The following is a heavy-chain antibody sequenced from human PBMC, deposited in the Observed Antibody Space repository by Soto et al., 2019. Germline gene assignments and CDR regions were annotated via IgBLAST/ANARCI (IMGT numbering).Heavy chain of an antibody. J-gene: IGHJ4*02. Sequence: GGSLRLSCAASGFTFSSYWMSWVRQAPGKGLEWVANIKQDGSEKYYVDSVKGRFTISRDNAKNSLYLQMNSLRAEDTAVYYCARAYDSSGYYYFDYWGQGTLVTVYS. V-gene: IGHV3-7*01. D-gene: IGHD3-22*01. CDR2: IKQDGSEK. CDR3: ARAYDSSGYYYFDY. CDR1: GFTFSSYW.